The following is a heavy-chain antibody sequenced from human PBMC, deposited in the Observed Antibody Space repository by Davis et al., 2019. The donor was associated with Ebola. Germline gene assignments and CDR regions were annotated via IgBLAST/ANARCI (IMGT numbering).Heavy chain of an antibody. CDR3: AKVRLPRTSVGLDY. D-gene: IGHD2/OR15-2a*01. Sequence: GESLKIYCKASGYFFSMHWIGWVRQMPGKGLEWMGIIFAGDSDTRYSPSFQGHVTISADKSISTAYLQWSSLEASDTAMYYCAKVRLPRTSVGLDYWGQGTLVTVSS. J-gene: IGHJ4*02. V-gene: IGHV5-51*01. CDR2: IFAGDSDT. CDR1: GYFFSMHW.